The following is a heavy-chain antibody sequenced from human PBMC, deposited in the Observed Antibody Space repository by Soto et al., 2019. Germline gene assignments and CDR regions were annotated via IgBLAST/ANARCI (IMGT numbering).Heavy chain of an antibody. Sequence: LVNPTQTVGLACTFSGFSLSTSGVGVGWIRQPPGKGLEWIGFISYSGSAYYNPSLKSRVTISVDTSKNQFSLNLSFVTAADTAVYYCATMGTPATGLYYFDYWGQGTLVTVSS. CDR3: ATMGTPATGLYYFDY. J-gene: IGHJ4*02. D-gene: IGHD2-15*01. V-gene: IGHV4-30-4*08. CDR2: ISYSGSA. CDR1: GFSLSTSGVG.